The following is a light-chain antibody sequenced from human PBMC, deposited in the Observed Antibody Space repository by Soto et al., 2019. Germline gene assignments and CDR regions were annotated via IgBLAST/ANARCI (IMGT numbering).Light chain of an antibody. CDR2: DVT. J-gene: IGLJ1*01. V-gene: IGLV2-11*01. CDR3: CSHSASYTFV. Sequence: QSALTQPRSVSGSPGQSVTISCTGTSSDVGGYNCVSWYQQHPGKAPQLIIYDVTQQPSGVPDRFSGSKSGNTASLSISGLQAEDEADYYCCSHSASYTFVFGTX. CDR1: SSDVGGYNC.